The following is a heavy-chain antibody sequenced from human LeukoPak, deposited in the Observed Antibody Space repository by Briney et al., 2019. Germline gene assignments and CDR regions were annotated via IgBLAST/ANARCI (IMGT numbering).Heavy chain of an antibody. J-gene: IGHJ4*02. CDR1: GFTVSSNY. Sequence: GGSLRLSCAASGFTVSSNYMSWVRQAPGKGLEWVSAISGSGGSTYYADSVKGRFTISRDNSKNTLYLQMNSLRAEDTAVYYCAKDPYDKEVYYFDYWGQGTLVTVSS. CDR3: AKDPYDKEVYYFDY. V-gene: IGHV3-23*01. D-gene: IGHD3-9*01. CDR2: ISGSGGST.